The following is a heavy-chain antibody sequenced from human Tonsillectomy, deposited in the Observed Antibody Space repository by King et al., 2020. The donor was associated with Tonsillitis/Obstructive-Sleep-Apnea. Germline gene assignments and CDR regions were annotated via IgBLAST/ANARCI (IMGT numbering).Heavy chain of an antibody. D-gene: IGHD1-1*01. V-gene: IGHV1-3*01. Sequence: QLVQSGAEVKKPGASVKVSCKASGYTFTDYAVYWVGQAPGQRLEWMGWINPCTGNTQYSEKLQGRVTITRDTSVSIANLTLNSLRSEDTAVYYCARDRSGPDYWGQGSLVTVSS. CDR2: INPCTGNT. J-gene: IGHJ4*02. CDR3: ARDRSGPDY. CDR1: GYTFTDYA.